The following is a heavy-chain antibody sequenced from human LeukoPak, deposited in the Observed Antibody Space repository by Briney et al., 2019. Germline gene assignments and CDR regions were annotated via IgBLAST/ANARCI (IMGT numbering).Heavy chain of an antibody. CDR2: ISGGGGTT. D-gene: IGHD4-17*01. CDR1: GFIFSNYA. CDR3: AKDLGTKWTTVTTGYFDY. J-gene: IGHJ4*02. Sequence: PGGSLRLSCAASGFIFSNYAMTWVRQAPGKGLEWVSAISGGGGTTYYTDSVKGRFTISSDNSKNTLYLRMNSLRAEDTGIYYCAKDLGTKWTTVTTGYFDYWGQGTLVTVSS. V-gene: IGHV3-23*01.